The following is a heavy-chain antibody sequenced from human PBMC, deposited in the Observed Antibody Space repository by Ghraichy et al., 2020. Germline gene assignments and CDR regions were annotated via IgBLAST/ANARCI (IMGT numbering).Heavy chain of an antibody. D-gene: IGHD3-16*02. CDR1: GFTFSSYE. CDR3: ARNDYVWGSYPGLVDYFDY. J-gene: IGHJ4*02. CDR2: ISSSGSTI. Sequence: GGSLRLSCAASGFTFSSYEMNWVRQAPGKGLEWVSYISSSGSTIYYADSVKGRFTISRDNAKNSLYLQMNSLRAEDTAVYYCARNDYVWGSYPGLVDYFDYWGQGTLVTVSS. V-gene: IGHV3-48*03.